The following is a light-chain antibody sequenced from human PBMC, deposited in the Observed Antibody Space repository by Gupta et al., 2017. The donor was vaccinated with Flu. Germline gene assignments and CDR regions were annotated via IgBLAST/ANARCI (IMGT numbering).Light chain of an antibody. J-gene: IGKJ2*01. V-gene: IGKV2-28*01. CDR3: RHALQAPYT. Sequence: DIVMTQSPISLSVTLGEPASISCRSGQSPRNRGNYFFLDWYLQRPGQSPQLLIYLGSRRASGVPDRFSGGGSGTDFTLSITRVEAEDVGVYYCRHALQAPYTFGQGTKLDIK. CDR1: QSPRNRGNYFF. CDR2: LGS.